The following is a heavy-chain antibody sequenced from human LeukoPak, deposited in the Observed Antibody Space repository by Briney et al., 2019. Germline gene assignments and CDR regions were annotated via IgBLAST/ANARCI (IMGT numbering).Heavy chain of an antibody. CDR1: GFTFSSYA. V-gene: IGHV3-23*01. Sequence: PGGSLRLSCAASGFTFSSYAMSWVRQAPGKGLAWVSTITGSGGSTYYADSVKGRFTISRDNSKNTLYLQMNSLRAEDTAVYYCAKIGSGWNALYFDYWGQGTLVTVSS. CDR3: AKIGSGWNALYFDY. D-gene: IGHD6-19*01. J-gene: IGHJ4*02. CDR2: ITGSGGST.